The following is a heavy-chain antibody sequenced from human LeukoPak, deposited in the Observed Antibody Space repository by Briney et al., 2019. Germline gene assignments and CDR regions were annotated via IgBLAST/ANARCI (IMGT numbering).Heavy chain of an antibody. J-gene: IGHJ6*03. Sequence: PGGSLRLSCAASGFTFSSYSMNWVRQAPGKGLEWVSSISSSSSYIYYADSVKGRFTISRDNSKNTLYLQMNSLRAEDTAVYYCAKDQRAVGYYYYMDVWGKGTTVTISS. CDR3: AKDQRAVGYYYYMDV. D-gene: IGHD6-19*01. CDR2: ISSSSSYI. V-gene: IGHV3-21*01. CDR1: GFTFSSYS.